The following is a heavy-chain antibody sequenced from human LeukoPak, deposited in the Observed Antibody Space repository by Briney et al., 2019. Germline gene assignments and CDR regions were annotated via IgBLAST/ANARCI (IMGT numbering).Heavy chain of an antibody. D-gene: IGHD2-15*01. Sequence: PGGSLRLSCSASGFNFNIFWMTWVRQAPGKGLEWVANIKQDGSENYYLDSVKGRFTVSRDNAKNSLSLQMNTLRAEDTAAYYCARQGFCSGGFCADNWGQGTLVTVSS. CDR3: ARQGFCSGGFCADN. CDR1: GFNFNIFW. V-gene: IGHV3-7*01. J-gene: IGHJ4*02. CDR2: IKQDGSEN.